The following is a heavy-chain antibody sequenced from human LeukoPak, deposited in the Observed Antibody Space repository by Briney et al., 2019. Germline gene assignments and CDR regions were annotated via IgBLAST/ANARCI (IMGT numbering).Heavy chain of an antibody. Sequence: SQTLSLTCTVSGGSISSGGYYWSWIRQHPGKGLEWIGYIYYSGSTYYNPSLKSRVTISVDTSKNQFSLKLSSVTAADTAVYYCARSYYYDSSGYYLLHQYFDYWGQGTLVTVSS. CDR2: IYYSGST. CDR3: ARSYYYDSSGYYLLHQYFDY. CDR1: GGSISSGGYY. J-gene: IGHJ4*02. D-gene: IGHD3-22*01. V-gene: IGHV4-31*03.